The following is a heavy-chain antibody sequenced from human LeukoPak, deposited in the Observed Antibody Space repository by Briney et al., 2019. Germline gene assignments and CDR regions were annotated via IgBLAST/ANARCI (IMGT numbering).Heavy chain of an antibody. Sequence: SETLSLTCAVSGYSISSGYYWGWIRQPPGKGLEWIGSIYHSGSTYYNPSLKSRVTISVDTSKSQFSLKLSSVTAADTAVYYCARTVAAAPAGIDYWGQGTLVTVSS. CDR3: ARTVAAAPAGIDY. CDR2: IYHSGST. J-gene: IGHJ4*02. D-gene: IGHD6-13*01. V-gene: IGHV4-38-2*01. CDR1: GYSISSGYY.